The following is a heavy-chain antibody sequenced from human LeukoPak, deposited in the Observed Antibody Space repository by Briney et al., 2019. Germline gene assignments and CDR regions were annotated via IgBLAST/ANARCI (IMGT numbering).Heavy chain of an antibody. J-gene: IGHJ4*02. Sequence: SVKVSCKASGGTFSSCAISWVRQAPGQGLEWMGGIIPIFGTANYAQKFQGRVTITADESTSTAYMELSSLRSEDTAVYYCAREAGDSSGYDRGGFDYWGQGTLVTVSS. D-gene: IGHD5-12*01. CDR2: IIPIFGTA. V-gene: IGHV1-69*13. CDR3: AREAGDSSGYDRGGFDY. CDR1: GGTFSSCA.